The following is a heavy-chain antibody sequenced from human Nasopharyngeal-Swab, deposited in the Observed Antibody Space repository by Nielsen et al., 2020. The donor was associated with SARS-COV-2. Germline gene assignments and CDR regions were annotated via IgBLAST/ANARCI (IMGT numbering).Heavy chain of an antibody. CDR1: GYTFIGYY. CDR3: ARGGPNLETLTGYYPFDY. V-gene: IGHV1-2*02. CDR2: INPNSGVT. D-gene: IGHD3-9*01. Sequence: ASVKVSCKASGYTFIGYYMHWVRQAPGQGLEWMGWINPNSGVTKYAQKFQGRVTMTTDASISTAYMELSSLKSDDTAVYYCARGGPNLETLTGYYPFDYWGQGTLVTVSS. J-gene: IGHJ4*02.